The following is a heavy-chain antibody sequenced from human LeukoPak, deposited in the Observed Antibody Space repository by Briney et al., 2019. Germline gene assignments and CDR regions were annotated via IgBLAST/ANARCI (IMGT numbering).Heavy chain of an antibody. V-gene: IGHV4-39*01. Sequence: PSETLSLTCTVSSGSINSSSYYWGWIRQPPGKGLEWIGSIYHSGSTNYNPSLKSRVTMSVDTSKNQFSLNVSSVTAADTAVYYCAAIWAMVRGRQLYFYYYMDDWGKGTTVTVSS. CDR1: SGSINSSSYY. CDR3: AAIWAMVRGRQLYFYYYMDD. D-gene: IGHD3-10*01. CDR2: IYHSGST. J-gene: IGHJ6*03.